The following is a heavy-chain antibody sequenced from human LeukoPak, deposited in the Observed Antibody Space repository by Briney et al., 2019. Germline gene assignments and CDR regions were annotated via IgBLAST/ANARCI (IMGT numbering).Heavy chain of an antibody. D-gene: IGHD6-13*01. J-gene: IGHJ4*02. Sequence: KPSETLSLTCTVSGGSISSSSYYWGWIRQPPGKGLEWIGSIYYSGSTSYNPSLKSQVTISVDTSKNQFSLKLSSVTATDTAVYYCARHEGSGWCFDYWGQGTLVTVSS. CDR2: IYYSGST. V-gene: IGHV4-39*01. CDR1: GGSISSSSYY. CDR3: ARHEGSGWCFDY.